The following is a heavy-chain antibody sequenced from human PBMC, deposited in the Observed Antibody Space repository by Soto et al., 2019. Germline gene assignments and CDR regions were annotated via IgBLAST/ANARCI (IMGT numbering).Heavy chain of an antibody. D-gene: IGHD3-3*01. Sequence: QVQLVQSAAEVKKPGASVKVSCKASGYTFANYDISWVRQAPGQGLEWMGWISTKSGNREYAQNVQGRVTLTADSSTTTVHMELRSLRSDDTAVYYCARSYFDSWTEYSNPVKYWGQGTLVAVSS. CDR1: GYTFANYD. CDR3: ARSYFDSWTEYSNPVKY. J-gene: IGHJ4*02. CDR2: ISTKSGNR. V-gene: IGHV1-18*04.